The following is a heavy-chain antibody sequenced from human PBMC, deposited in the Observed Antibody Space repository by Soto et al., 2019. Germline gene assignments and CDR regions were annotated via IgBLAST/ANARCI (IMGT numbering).Heavy chain of an antibody. CDR1: GYTFTSYA. D-gene: IGHD3-3*01. CDR3: ARAPVLLEPNWFDP. V-gene: IGHV1-3*01. CDR2: INAGNGNT. J-gene: IGHJ5*02. Sequence: ASVKVSCKASGYTFTSYAMHWVRQAPGQRLEWMGWINAGNGNTKYSQKFQGRVTITRDTSASTAYMELSSLRSEDTAVYYCARAPVLLEPNWFDPWGQGTLVTVSS.